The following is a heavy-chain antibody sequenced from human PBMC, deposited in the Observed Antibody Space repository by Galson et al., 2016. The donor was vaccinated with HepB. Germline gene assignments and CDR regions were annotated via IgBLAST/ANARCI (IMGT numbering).Heavy chain of an antibody. J-gene: IGHJ5*02. V-gene: IGHV4-4*02. D-gene: IGHD2-2*01. CDR1: GASVSSSNW. CDR2: IYHGGTT. Sequence: ETLSLTCAVSGASVSSSNWWTWVRQSPGKGLEWVGEIYHGGTTYYNPSLKSRVSISTDWSKNQFSLNLGSVTAADTAVYYCTRVEGGGSGTSCVFDPWGQGILVTVSS. CDR3: TRVEGGGSGTSCVFDP.